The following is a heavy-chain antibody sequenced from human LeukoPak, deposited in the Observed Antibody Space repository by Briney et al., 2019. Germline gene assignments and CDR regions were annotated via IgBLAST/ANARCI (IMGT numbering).Heavy chain of an antibody. D-gene: IGHD5-12*01. CDR1: GFTFSSYS. J-gene: IGHJ4*02. CDR2: ISSSSSYI. CDR3: AKDGRSGYSGYDVYY. Sequence: GGSLRLSCAASGFTFSSYSMNWVRQAPGKGLEWVSSISSSSSYIYYADSVKGRFTISRDNAKNSLYLQMNSLRAEDTAVYYCAKDGRSGYSGYDVYYWGQGTLVTVSS. V-gene: IGHV3-21*04.